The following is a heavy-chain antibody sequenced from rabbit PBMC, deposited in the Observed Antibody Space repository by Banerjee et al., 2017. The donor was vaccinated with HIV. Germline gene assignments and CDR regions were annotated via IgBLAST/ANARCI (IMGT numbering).Heavy chain of an antibody. CDR3: ARCFSYASCTLDL. J-gene: IGHJ4*01. CDR1: GFDFSGYY. CDR2: IYTGRGIT. V-gene: IGHV1S47*01. Sequence: QEQLVESGGGLVQPEGSLTLTCKASGFDFSGYYMSWVRQAPGKGLEWVGIIYTGRGITYYASWVNGRFTISSDNAQNTVDLQMNSLTAADTATYFCARCFSYASCTLDLWGQGTLVTVS. D-gene: IGHD1-1*01.